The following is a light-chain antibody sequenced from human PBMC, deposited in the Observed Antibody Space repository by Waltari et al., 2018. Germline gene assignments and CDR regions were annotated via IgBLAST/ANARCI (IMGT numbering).Light chain of an antibody. CDR2: GAS. J-gene: IGKJ4*01. CDR1: QSVSSN. Sequence: EIVMPHSPATLSVSPGERATLSCSASQSVSSNLAWYQQKPGQAPRLLIYGASTRATGIPARFSGSGSGTEFTLTISSLQSEDFAVYYCQQSTTFGGGTKVEIK. CDR3: QQSTT. V-gene: IGKV3-15*01.